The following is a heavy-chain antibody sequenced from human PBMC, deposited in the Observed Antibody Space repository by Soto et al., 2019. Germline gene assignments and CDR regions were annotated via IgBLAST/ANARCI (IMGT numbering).Heavy chain of an antibody. Sequence: GESLKISCKGSGYSFTSYGISWVRQAPGQGLEWMGWISADNGSTNYAQKLQGRVTMTTDTSTSTASLELRSLRSDDTAVDYCARDWFTVDLDYWGQGTLVTVSS. J-gene: IGHJ4*02. V-gene: IGHV1-18*04. CDR3: ARDWFTVDLDY. D-gene: IGHD4-4*01. CDR1: GYSFTSYG. CDR2: ISADNGST.